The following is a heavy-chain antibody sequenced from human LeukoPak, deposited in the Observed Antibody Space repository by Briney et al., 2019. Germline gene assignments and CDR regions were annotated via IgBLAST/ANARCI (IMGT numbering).Heavy chain of an antibody. Sequence: GGSLRLSRAASVFTFSSYAMSWVRQAPGKGLEWVSAISGSGGSTYYGGSVKGRFTISRDNSKNTMYLQMNSLRAEDTAIYYCAKDSWYDRLRQDAFDIWGQGTMVTVSS. D-gene: IGHD5-12*01. CDR2: ISGSGGST. J-gene: IGHJ3*02. CDR1: VFTFSSYA. V-gene: IGHV3-23*01. CDR3: AKDSWYDRLRQDAFDI.